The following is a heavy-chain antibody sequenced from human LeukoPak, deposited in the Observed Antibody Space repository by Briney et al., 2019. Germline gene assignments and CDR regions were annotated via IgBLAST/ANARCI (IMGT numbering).Heavy chain of an antibody. CDR2: ISSSGSTT. Sequence: GGSLRLSCAASGFTFSSYAMHWVRQAPGKGLEWVSYISSSGSTTYYADSVKGRFTISRDNSKNMVFLQMNSLRAEDTAIYYCAKDDAYLQYDDWGQGTLVTVSS. D-gene: IGHD5-24*01. V-gene: IGHV3-23*01. CDR3: AKDDAYLQYDD. J-gene: IGHJ4*02. CDR1: GFTFSSYA.